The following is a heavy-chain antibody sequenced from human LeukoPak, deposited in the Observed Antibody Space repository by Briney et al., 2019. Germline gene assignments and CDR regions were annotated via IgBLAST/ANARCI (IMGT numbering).Heavy chain of an antibody. J-gene: IGHJ4*02. V-gene: IGHV3-48*03. CDR3: ARGRGYVSGSPDY. CDR2: MSSSGSVI. D-gene: IGHD3-10*01. Sequence: PGGSLRLSCAASGFTFSSYEMNWVRQAPGKGLEWISYMSSSGSVIYYADSVKGRFTISRDNAKNSLSLQMNGLRDEDTAVYYCARGRGYVSGSPDYWGQGTLVTVSS. CDR1: GFTFSSYE.